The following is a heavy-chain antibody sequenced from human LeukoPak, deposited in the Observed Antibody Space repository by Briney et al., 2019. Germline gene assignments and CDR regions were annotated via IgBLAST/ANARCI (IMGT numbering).Heavy chain of an antibody. CDR1: GGTFSSYA. V-gene: IGHV1-69*13. CDR2: IIPIFGTA. Sequence: SVKVSCKASGGTFSSYAISWVRQAPGQGLEWMGGIIPIFGTANYAQKFQGRVTITADESTSTAYMELSSLRSEDTAVYYCAKHHPNYYGSGSSFDYWGQGTLVTVSS. J-gene: IGHJ4*02. CDR3: AKHHPNYYGSGSSFDY. D-gene: IGHD3-10*01.